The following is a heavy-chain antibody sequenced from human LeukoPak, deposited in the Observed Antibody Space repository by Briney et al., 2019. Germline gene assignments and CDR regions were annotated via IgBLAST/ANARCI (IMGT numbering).Heavy chain of an antibody. CDR1: GFTFSSYW. D-gene: IGHD3-3*01. V-gene: IGHV3-7*01. Sequence: QPGGSLRLSCAASGFTFSSYWMSWVRQAPGKGLEWVANIKQDGSEKYYVDSVKGRFTISRDNAKNSLYLQMNSLRAEDTAVYYCARTYYDFWSGYYNYWGQGTLVTVSS. CDR3: ARTYYDFWSGYYNY. CDR2: IKQDGSEK. J-gene: IGHJ4*02.